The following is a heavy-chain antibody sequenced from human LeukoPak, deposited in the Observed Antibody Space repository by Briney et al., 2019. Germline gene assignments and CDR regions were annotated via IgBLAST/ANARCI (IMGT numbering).Heavy chain of an antibody. CDR3: ASARLSRGDY. V-gene: IGHV3-23*01. CDR1: GFTFSSYA. CDR2: ISGSGDST. Sequence: GGSLRLSCAASGFTFSSYAMSWVRQAPGKGLERVSAISGSGDSTYYADSVKGRFTISRDNAKNSLYLQMNSLRAEDTAVYYCASARLSRGDYWGQGTLVTVSS. J-gene: IGHJ4*02. D-gene: IGHD5/OR15-5a*01.